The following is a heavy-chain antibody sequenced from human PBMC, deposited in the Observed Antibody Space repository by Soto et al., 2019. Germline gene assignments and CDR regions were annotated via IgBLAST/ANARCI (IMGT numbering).Heavy chain of an antibody. CDR1: GFIFSDHY. J-gene: IGHJ4*02. V-gene: IGHV3-72*01. CDR3: ARVRGSVADY. Sequence: EVQLVESGGGLVQPGGSLRLSCAASGFIFSDHYMDWVRQAPGKGLEWVGRARKKTNSHITEYAESVKGRFTISRDDSENSLYLQMKSLKTDDTAVYYCARVRGSVADYWGQGTLVTVSS. CDR2: ARKKTNSHIT. D-gene: IGHD3-10*01.